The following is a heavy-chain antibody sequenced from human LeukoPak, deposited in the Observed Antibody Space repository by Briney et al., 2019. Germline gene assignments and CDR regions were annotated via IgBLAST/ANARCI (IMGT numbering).Heavy chain of an antibody. D-gene: IGHD1-1*01. CDR1: GFPFREYS. Sequence: KPGGSLRLSCAASGFPFREYSMNWVRQAPGKGLEWISYIGISSGNTKYADSVKGRFTVSADNARNSLYLQMNSLRVEDTAVYYCARDHNYAFDNWGQGTLVTVSS. CDR3: ARDHNYAFDN. J-gene: IGHJ4*02. CDR2: IGISSGNT. V-gene: IGHV3-11*06.